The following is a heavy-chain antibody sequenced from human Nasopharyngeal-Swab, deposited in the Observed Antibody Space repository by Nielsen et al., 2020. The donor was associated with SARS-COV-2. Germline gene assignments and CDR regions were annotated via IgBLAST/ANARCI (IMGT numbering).Heavy chain of an antibody. D-gene: IGHD7-27*01. CDR1: GFTFSDYY. V-gene: IGHV3-11*04. CDR2: ISGSGGTI. Sequence: GESLKISCAASGFTFSDYYMSWLRQAPGKGLDYISYISGSGGTIYYGDSMKGRFTISRDNAKNSLYLQMNSLRAEDTAVYYCARDRANWDFDYRGQGTLVTVSS. CDR3: ARDRANWDFDY. J-gene: IGHJ4*02.